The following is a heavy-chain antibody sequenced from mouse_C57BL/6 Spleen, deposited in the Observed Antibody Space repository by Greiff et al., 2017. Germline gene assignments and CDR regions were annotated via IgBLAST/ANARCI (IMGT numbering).Heavy chain of an antibody. CDR2: INPYNGGT. D-gene: IGHD2-4*01. Sequence: VQLKQSGPVLVKPGASVKMSCKASGYTFTDYYMNWVKQSHGKSLEWIGVINPYNGGTSYNQKFKGKATLTVDTSSSTSYMELNSLTSEDSSVYYCARYGDYDGAWFAYWGQGTLVTVSA. V-gene: IGHV1-19*01. J-gene: IGHJ3*01. CDR1: GYTFTDYY. CDR3: ARYGDYDGAWFAY.